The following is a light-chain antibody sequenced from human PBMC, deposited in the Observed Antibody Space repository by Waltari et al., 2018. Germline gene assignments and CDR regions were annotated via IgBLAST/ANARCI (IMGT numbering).Light chain of an antibody. CDR2: EVI. J-gene: IGLJ1*01. CDR3: YSSTGANNYV. V-gene: IGLV2-8*01. Sequence: QSALTQPPSASGSPGQSVTISCTGTSSDVGGYNYVSWYQQHPAKAPNLIIYEVIKRPSGVPDSFSGSKSGNTASLTIAGLQVEDEAEYSCYSSTGANNYVCGTGTKVTVL. CDR1: SSDVGGYNY.